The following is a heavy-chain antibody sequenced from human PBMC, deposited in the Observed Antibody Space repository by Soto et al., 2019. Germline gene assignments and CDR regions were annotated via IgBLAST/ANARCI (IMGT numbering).Heavy chain of an antibody. Sequence: EVQLSESGGGLVQPGGSLRLSCAASGFTFSSYAMSWVRQAPGKGLEWVSTISDSVFSTYYADSVRGRFTISRDNSKNTLYLQMNSLRADDTAVYYCASRGWFGVWGQGTLVTVSS. CDR3: ASRGWFGV. CDR2: ISDSVFST. V-gene: IGHV3-23*01. CDR1: GFTFSSYA. J-gene: IGHJ4*02. D-gene: IGHD3-10*01.